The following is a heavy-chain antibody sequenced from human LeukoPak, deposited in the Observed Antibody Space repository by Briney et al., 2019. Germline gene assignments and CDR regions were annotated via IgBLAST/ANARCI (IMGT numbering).Heavy chain of an antibody. CDR1: GYTFTSYG. J-gene: IGHJ6*02. D-gene: IGHD3-3*01. V-gene: IGHV1-18*01. CDR2: ISAYNGNT. CDR3: ARDQGYYDFWSGPKGREEYYYYGMDV. Sequence: ASVKVSCKASGYTFTSYGISWVRQAPGQGLEWMGWISAYNGNTNYAQKLQGRVTMTTDTSTSTAYLELRSLRSDDTAVYYCARDQGYYDFWSGPKGREEYYYYGMDVWGQGTTVTVSS.